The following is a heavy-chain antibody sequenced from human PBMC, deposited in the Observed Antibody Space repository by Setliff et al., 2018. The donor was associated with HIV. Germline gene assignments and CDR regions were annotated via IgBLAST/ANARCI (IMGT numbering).Heavy chain of an antibody. CDR3: ARGLRYFDWLSPTYFDY. D-gene: IGHD3-9*01. Sequence: GPTLVNPTETLTLTCTVSGFSLSNTRMGVSWIRQPPGKALEWLAHIFSNDEKSYSISLKSRLTISKDTSKSQVVLTMTNMDPVDTATYYCARGLRYFDWLSPTYFDYWGHGTLVTVSS. CDR2: IFSNDEK. V-gene: IGHV2-26*01. CDR1: GFSLSNTRMG. J-gene: IGHJ4*01.